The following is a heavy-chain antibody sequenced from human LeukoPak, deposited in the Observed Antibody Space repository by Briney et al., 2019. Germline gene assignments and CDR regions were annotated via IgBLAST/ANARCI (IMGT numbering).Heavy chain of an antibody. CDR1: GGTFSSYA. CDR2: IIPIFGTA. Sequence: GASVKVSCKASGGTFSSYAISWLRQAPGQGLEWMGGIIPIFGTANYAQKFQGRVTITADESTSTAYMELSSLRSEDTAVYYCARVQQLVLDYWGQGTLVTVSS. J-gene: IGHJ4*02. V-gene: IGHV1-69*13. D-gene: IGHD6-6*01. CDR3: ARVQQLVLDY.